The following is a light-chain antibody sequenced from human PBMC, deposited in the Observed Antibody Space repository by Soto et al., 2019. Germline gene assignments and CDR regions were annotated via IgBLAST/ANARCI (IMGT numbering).Light chain of an antibody. CDR2: STD. CDR1: PGSVSTSHY. Sequence: QTVVTQEPSFSVSPGGTVTLTCGLSPGSVSTSHYHSWYQQTPGQAPRTLIYSTDTRSSGVPDRFSGSILGNKAALAITGAQADDESDYYCVLFIRGGVVFGGGTKLTVL. V-gene: IGLV8-61*01. CDR3: VLFIRGGVV. J-gene: IGLJ2*01.